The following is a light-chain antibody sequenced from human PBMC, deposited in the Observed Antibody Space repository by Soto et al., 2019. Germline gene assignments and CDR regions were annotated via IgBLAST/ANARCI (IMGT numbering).Light chain of an antibody. CDR3: ATWDDSLKRVV. Sequence: QSVLTQPPSASGTPGQRVAISCSGSSSNIGSETVNWYQHLPGTAPKLLIYLNNQRPSGVPDRFSGSKSDTSASLAISGLQSEDEAYYYCATWDDSLKRVVFGGGTKVTVL. CDR2: LNN. J-gene: IGLJ2*01. CDR1: SSNIGSET. V-gene: IGLV1-44*01.